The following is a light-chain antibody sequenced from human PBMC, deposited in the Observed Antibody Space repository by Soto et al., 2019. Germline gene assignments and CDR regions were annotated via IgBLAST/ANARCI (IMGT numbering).Light chain of an antibody. CDR3: CSYAGGYTFHVV. V-gene: IGLV2-11*01. CDR1: SSDVGGYNY. J-gene: IGLJ2*01. Sequence: QSALTQPRSVSGSPGQSVTISCTGTSSDVGGYNYVSWYQQHPGKAPKLMIYDVSKRPSGVPDRFSGSKSGNTASLTISGLQAEDEADYYCCSYAGGYTFHVVFGGETKLTVL. CDR2: DVS.